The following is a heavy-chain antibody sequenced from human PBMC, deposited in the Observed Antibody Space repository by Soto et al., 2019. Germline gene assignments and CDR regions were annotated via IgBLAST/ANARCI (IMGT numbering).Heavy chain of an antibody. CDR1: GFTVSSYG. D-gene: IGHD3-10*01. Sequence: QVQLVESGGGVVQPGRSLRLSCAASGFTVSSYGMHWVRQAPGTGLEWVAVISYDGSNKYYADSVKGRFTISRDNSKNTLYLHMNSLRDEDTAVYYCAKDGVFGASWGMDVWGQGTTVTVSS. CDR2: ISYDGSNK. V-gene: IGHV3-30*18. J-gene: IGHJ6*02. CDR3: AKDGVFGASWGMDV.